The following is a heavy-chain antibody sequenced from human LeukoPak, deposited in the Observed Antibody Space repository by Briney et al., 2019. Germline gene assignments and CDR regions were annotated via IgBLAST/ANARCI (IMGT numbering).Heavy chain of an antibody. CDR3: ARGGWILRYFDWLWGYFDY. Sequence: GASVKVSCKASGYTFSSYYMHWVRQAPGQGLEWMGIINPSGGSTSYAQKFQGRVTITRDTSTSTVYMELSSLRSEDTAVYYCARGGWILRYFDWLWGYFDYWGQGTLVTVSS. D-gene: IGHD3-9*01. CDR2: INPSGGST. V-gene: IGHV1-46*01. CDR1: GYTFSSYY. J-gene: IGHJ4*02.